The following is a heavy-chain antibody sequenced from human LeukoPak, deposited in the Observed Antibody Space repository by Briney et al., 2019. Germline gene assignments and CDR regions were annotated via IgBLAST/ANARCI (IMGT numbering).Heavy chain of an antibody. CDR2: INPKTGGT. J-gene: IGHJ4*02. V-gene: IGHV1-2*02. CDR1: GYTFTDYF. D-gene: IGHD3-10*01. Sequence: ASVKVSCKAPGYTFTDYFIHWVRQAPGQVFEWMGWINPKTGGTNHAQKFQGRLSMTTDTPINTAYMELRGLRPDDTAIYYCARGGFGSGNYFNFWGQGTLISVSS. CDR3: ARGGFGSGNYFNF.